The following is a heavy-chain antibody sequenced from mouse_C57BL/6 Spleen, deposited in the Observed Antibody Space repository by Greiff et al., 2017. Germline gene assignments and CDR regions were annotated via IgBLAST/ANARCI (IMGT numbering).Heavy chain of an antibody. CDR3: TFPSDYYGSSPSYWYVDG. J-gene: IGHJ1*03. V-gene: IGHV1-5*01. D-gene: IGHD1-1*01. CDR1: GYTFTSYW. Sequence: VQLQQSGTVLARPGASVKMSCKTSGYTFTSYWMHWVKQRPGPGLEWIGAISPGNSDTSYNQKFKGKANLTAVTSASTAYMELSSLTNEDSAVYYCTFPSDYYGSSPSYWYVDGWGTGTTVTVSS. CDR2: ISPGNSDT.